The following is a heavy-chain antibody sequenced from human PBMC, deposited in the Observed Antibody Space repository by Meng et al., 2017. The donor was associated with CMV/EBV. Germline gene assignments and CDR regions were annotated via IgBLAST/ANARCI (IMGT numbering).Heavy chain of an antibody. CDR2: ISYDGSNK. J-gene: IGHJ6*02. D-gene: IGHD3-16*02. Sequence: GGSLRLSCAASGFTFSSYAMHWVRQAPGKGLEWVAVISYDGSNKYYADSVKGRFTISRDNSKNTLYLQMNSLRAEDTAVYYCARDITPSPVNYYYYYGMDVWGQGTTVTSP. CDR1: GFTFSSYA. V-gene: IGHV3-30-3*01. CDR3: ARDITPSPVNYYYYYGMDV.